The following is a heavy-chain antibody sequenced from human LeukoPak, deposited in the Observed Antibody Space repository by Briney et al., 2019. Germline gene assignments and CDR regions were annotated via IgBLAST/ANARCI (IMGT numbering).Heavy chain of an antibody. CDR3: ATGQPGDYGDYPVC. D-gene: IGHD4-17*01. CDR2: ISSSGSTI. Sequence: GGSLRLSCAASGFTFSDYYMSWTRQAPGKGLEWVSYISSSGSTIYYADSVKGRFTISRDNAKNSLYLQMNSLRAEDTAVYYCATGQPGDYGDYPVCWGQGTLVTVSS. V-gene: IGHV3-11*01. CDR1: GFTFSDYY. J-gene: IGHJ4*02.